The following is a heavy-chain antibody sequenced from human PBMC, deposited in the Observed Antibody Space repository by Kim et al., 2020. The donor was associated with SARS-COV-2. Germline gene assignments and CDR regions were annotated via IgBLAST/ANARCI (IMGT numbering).Heavy chain of an antibody. Sequence: GGSLRLSCAASGFTFSSYGMHWVRQAPGKGLEWVAVISYDGSNKYYADSVKGRFIISRDNSKNTLYLQMNSLRAEDTAVYYCAKDSRSGWSTIYYYYGMDVWGQGTTVTVSS. CDR3: AKDSRSGWSTIYYYYGMDV. V-gene: IGHV3-30*18. CDR1: GFTFSSYG. CDR2: ISYDGSNK. J-gene: IGHJ6*02. D-gene: IGHD6-19*01.